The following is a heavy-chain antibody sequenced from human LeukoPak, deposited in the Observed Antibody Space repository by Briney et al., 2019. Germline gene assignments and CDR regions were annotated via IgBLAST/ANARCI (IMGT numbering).Heavy chain of an antibody. CDR1: GGSISSYY. J-gene: IGHJ3*02. Sequence: SETLSLTCTVSGGSISSYYWSWIRQPPGKGLEWIGYIYYSGSTNCNPSVKSRVAMSVDTSKKQFSLKLSSLTAADTAVYYCARGGTAVIAPYAFDIRGQGTMVTVSS. CDR2: IYYSGST. V-gene: IGHV4-59*01. CDR3: ARGGTAVIAPYAFDI. D-gene: IGHD4-23*01.